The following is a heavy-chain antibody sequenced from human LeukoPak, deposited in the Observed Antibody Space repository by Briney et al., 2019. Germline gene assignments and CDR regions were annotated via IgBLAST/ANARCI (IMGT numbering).Heavy chain of an antibody. CDR3: TRDHCRGDNCPSFDY. CDR2: IGAYNGDT. D-gene: IGHD2-15*01. J-gene: IGHJ4*02. V-gene: IGHV1-18*04. CDR1: GYTFTSFG. Sequence: RASVKVSFTPSGYTFTSFGISWVRQAPGQGLEWMGWIGAYNGDTNYAQKFQGGVTMTTDTSTSTAYMDLRSLRSDDTAVYYCTRDHCRGDNCPSFDYWGQGTLVTVSS.